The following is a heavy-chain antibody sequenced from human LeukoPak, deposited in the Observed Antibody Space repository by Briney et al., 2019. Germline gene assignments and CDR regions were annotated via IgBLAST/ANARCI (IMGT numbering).Heavy chain of an antibody. CDR3: AKGLEGFFDY. V-gene: IGHV3-23*01. J-gene: IGHJ4*02. CDR1: GFTFSSYA. Sequence: QPGGSLRLSCAASGFTFSSYAMSWVRQAPGKGLEWVSAISGSGGSTYYADSVKGRFTISRDNSKNTLFLQMNSPRADDTAVYYCAKGLEGFFDYWGQGTLVTVSS. CDR2: ISGSGGST. D-gene: IGHD6-19*01.